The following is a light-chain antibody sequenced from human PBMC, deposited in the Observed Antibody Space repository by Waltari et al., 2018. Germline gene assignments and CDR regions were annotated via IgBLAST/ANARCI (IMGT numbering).Light chain of an antibody. CDR1: QRVSVSSNNKAY. CDR3: QQYYSTPRT. Sequence: DIVLTKSPDSLAVSLGERATINCKSSQRVSVSSNNKAYLAWYQQKPRQPPKLLIYWASTRESGVPDRFSGSGSGTDFTLTISSLQAEDVAVYYCQQYYSTPRTFGPGTKVDIK. CDR2: WAS. J-gene: IGKJ3*01. V-gene: IGKV4-1*01.